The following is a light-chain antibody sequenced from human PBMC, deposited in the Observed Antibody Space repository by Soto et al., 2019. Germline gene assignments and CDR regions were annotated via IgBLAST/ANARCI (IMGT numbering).Light chain of an antibody. CDR1: QSVTTN. CDR3: QQSYSTPLT. CDR2: SAS. J-gene: IGKJ4*01. V-gene: IGKV1-39*01. Sequence: MTQSPATLSVSPGERATLSCRASQSVTTNMAWYQQKPRNAPKLLIYSASNLQSGVPSRFSGSGSGTDFTLTISSLLPEDFATYCCQQSYSTPLTFGGGTKVDIK.